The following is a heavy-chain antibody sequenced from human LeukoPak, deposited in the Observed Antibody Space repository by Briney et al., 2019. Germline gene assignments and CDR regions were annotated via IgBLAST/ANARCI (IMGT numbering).Heavy chain of an antibody. J-gene: IGHJ4*02. CDR2: IRSGSTYI. V-gene: IGHV3-21*01. Sequence: GGSLRLSCAASGCTFSTYSMHWVRQAPGKGLEWVSSIRSGSTYINYADSVKGRFTITRDDAKESLYLQMNSLRAEDTAVYYCARDGIFDYWGQGTLVTVSS. CDR1: GCTFSTYS. CDR3: ARDGIFDY.